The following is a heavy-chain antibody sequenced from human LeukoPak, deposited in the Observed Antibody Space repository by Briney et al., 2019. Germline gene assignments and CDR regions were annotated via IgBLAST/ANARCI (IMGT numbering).Heavy chain of an antibody. CDR2: IDQHGRDK. V-gene: IGHV3-7*01. J-gene: IGHJ4*02. CDR3: VRGSGWFFGF. Sequence: GGSLRLSCAASASTFRGNWVHWVRQALGKGLEWVASIDQHGRDKYFLDSVKGRFTISRDNSKSSLYLQMNSLRAEDTAVYYCVRGSGWFFGFWGQGSLVTVSS. CDR1: ASTFRGNW. D-gene: IGHD6-19*01.